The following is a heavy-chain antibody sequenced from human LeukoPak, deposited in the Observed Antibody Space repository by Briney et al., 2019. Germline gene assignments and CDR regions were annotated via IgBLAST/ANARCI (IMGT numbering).Heavy chain of an antibody. CDR2: IRYDGSNK. CDR1: GFTFSSYG. V-gene: IGHV3-30*02. D-gene: IGHD3-10*01. Sequence: GGSLRPSCAASGFTFSSYGTHWVRQAPGKGLEWVAFIRYDGSNKYYADSVKGRFTISRDNSKNTLYLQMNSLRAEDTAIYFCAKGSGNGYGSGPFDYWGQGTLVTVSS. CDR3: AKGSGNGYGSGPFDY. J-gene: IGHJ4*02.